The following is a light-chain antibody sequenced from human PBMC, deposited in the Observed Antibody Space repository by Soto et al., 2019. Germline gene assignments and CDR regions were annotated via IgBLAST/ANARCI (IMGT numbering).Light chain of an antibody. Sequence: EIVLTQSPGTLSLSPGGRATLSCRASQSVRRRCLAWYQQKPGQAPRLLIYGASSRATGIPDRFSGSGSGTDFTLAISRLEPEDLAVYYCQPYCSSPPLTVGGGTKVEIK. CDR1: QSVRRRC. CDR2: GAS. J-gene: IGKJ4*01. V-gene: IGKV3-20*01. CDR3: QPYCSSPPLT.